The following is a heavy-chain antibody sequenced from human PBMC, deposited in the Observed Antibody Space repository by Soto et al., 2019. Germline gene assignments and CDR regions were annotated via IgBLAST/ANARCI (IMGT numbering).Heavy chain of an antibody. V-gene: IGHV4-39*01. CDR3: ARQKRPIDY. CDR1: GGSISSSSYY. Sequence: PSETLSITCTVSGGSISSSSYYWGWIRQPPGKGLEWIGSIYYSGSTYYNPSLKSRVTISVDTSKNQFSLKLSSVTAADTAAYYCARQKRPIDYWGQETLVTVYS. J-gene: IGHJ4*02. CDR2: IYYSGST.